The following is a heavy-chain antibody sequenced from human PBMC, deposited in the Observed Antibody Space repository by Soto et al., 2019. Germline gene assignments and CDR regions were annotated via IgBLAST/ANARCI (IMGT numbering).Heavy chain of an antibody. Sequence: GRSMRLSCAASGFTFESYSVNWVRQDPGKGLEWVSYISSTSSAIWYADSLKGRFIISRDNAENSLYLQMHSLRAEDTAVYFCARGWGCSSGSCYFTSWGQGTLVTVSS. J-gene: IGHJ5*02. CDR2: ISSTSSAI. V-gene: IGHV3-48*04. CDR3: ARGWGCSSGSCYFTS. D-gene: IGHD2-15*01. CDR1: GFTFESYS.